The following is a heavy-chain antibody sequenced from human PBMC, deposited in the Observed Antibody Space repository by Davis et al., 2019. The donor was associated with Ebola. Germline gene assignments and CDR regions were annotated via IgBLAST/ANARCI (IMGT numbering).Heavy chain of an antibody. Sequence: AASVKVSCKASGYTFTSYAMNWVRQAPGQGLEWMGCINTNTGNPTYAQGFTGRFVFSLDTSVSTAYLQISSLKAEDTAVYYCARDVVVVTALHYYGMDVWGQGTTVTVSS. V-gene: IGHV7-4-1*02. J-gene: IGHJ6*02. D-gene: IGHD2-21*02. CDR1: GYTFTSYA. CDR2: INTNTGNP. CDR3: ARDVVVVTALHYYGMDV.